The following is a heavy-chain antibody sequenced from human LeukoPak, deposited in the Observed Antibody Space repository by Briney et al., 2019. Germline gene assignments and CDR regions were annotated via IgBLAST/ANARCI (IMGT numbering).Heavy chain of an antibody. CDR1: GYTLTELS. D-gene: IGHD1-1*01. CDR3: ATGPTGYRYFDL. Sequence: ASVKVSCKVSGYTLTELSMHWVRQAPGKGLEWMGGFDPEDGETIYAQKFQGRVTMTEDTSTDTAYMELSSLRSEDTAVYYCATGPTGYRYFDLWGRGTLVTVSS. J-gene: IGHJ2*01. V-gene: IGHV1-24*01. CDR2: FDPEDGET.